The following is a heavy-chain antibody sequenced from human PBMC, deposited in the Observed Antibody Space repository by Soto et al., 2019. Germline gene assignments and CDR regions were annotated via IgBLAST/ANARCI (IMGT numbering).Heavy chain of an antibody. CDR1: GASISSSRYY. D-gene: IGHD3-3*01. CDR3: ARDFAYFDS. Sequence: PSETLSLTCSFSGASISSSRYYWGWIRQPPGKGLEWIASTYFGGMTYYNPSLKSRVSISMDTSKNQFSLNLDSVTAADTAVYFCARDFAYFDSWGQGTLVTVSS. V-gene: IGHV4-39*07. J-gene: IGHJ4*02. CDR2: TYFGGMT.